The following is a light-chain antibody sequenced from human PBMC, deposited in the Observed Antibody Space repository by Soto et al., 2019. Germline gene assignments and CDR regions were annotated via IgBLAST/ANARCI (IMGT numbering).Light chain of an antibody. CDR1: SSNIGSNY. Sequence: QTVVTQSPSASGTPGQRVTISCSGSSSNIGSNYVYWYQQLPGTAPKLLIYRNNQRPSGVPDRFSGSKSGTSASLAISGLRSEDEADYYCAAWDDSLWGVFGGGTKLTVL. CDR3: AAWDDSLWGV. V-gene: IGLV1-47*01. CDR2: RNN. J-gene: IGLJ2*01.